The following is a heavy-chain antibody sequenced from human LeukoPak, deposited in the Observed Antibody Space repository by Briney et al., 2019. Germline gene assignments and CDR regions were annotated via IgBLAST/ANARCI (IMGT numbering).Heavy chain of an antibody. J-gene: IGHJ4*02. CDR3: TRDGGTLDY. CDR1: GYTFGDYA. CDR2: IRSKAFGGAT. D-gene: IGHD3-16*01. V-gene: IGHV3-49*04. Sequence: PGRSLRLSCTGSGYTFGDYAMSWVRRSLGKGLEWVSLIRSKAFGGATEYAASVKDRFTISRDDSESIAYLQMNSLKTEDTAMYYCTRDGGTLDYWGQGTLVTVSS.